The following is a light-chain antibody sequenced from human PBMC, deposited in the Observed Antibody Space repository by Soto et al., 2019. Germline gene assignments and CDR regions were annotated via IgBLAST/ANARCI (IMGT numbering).Light chain of an antibody. CDR1: QDISNY. V-gene: IGKV1-33*01. CDR2: DTS. Sequence: DIQMTQSPSSLSASVGDRVTITCRASQDISNYLNWYQQRPGKAPTLLIYDTSNLERGVPSRFSGTRSGTHFTFAITILQPEDVATYYRQQSDSLPITFGQGTRLEI. J-gene: IGKJ5*01. CDR3: QQSDSLPIT.